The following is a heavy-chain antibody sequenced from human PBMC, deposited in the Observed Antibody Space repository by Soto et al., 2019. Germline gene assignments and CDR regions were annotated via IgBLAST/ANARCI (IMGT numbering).Heavy chain of an antibody. CDR2: ISAYNGNT. J-gene: IGHJ6*02. CDR1: GYIFTSYG. V-gene: IGHV1-18*01. CDR3: ARDRDHYDFWSGYETYGMDV. D-gene: IGHD3-3*01. Sequence: QVQLVQSGAEVKKPGASVKVSCKASGYIFTSYGISWVRQAPGQGLEWMGWISAYNGNTNYAQKLQGRVTMTTDTSTSTAYMELRSLRSDDTAVYYCARDRDHYDFWSGYETYGMDVWGQGTTVTVSS.